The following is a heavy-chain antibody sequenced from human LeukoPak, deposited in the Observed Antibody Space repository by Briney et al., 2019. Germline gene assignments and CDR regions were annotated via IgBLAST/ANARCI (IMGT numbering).Heavy chain of an antibody. Sequence: GGSLRLFCAASGFTFSGSAMHWVRHASGKGLEWVGRIRSKANSYATAYAASVKGRFTISRDDSKNTAYLQMNSLKTEDTAVYYCIRYSEFGNWDFDYWGQGTLVTVSS. CDR3: IRYSEFGNWDFDY. CDR2: IRSKANSYAT. V-gene: IGHV3-73*01. D-gene: IGHD7-27*01. J-gene: IGHJ4*02. CDR1: GFTFSGSA.